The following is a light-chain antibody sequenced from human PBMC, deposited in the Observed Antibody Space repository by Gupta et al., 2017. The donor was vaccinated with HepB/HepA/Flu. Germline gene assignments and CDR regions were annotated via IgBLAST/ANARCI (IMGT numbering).Light chain of an antibody. CDR3: CSYAGSSTLV. Sequence: SALPQPASVSGSPAQSITISCTGTSSDVGSYDLVSWYQQHPGKAPKLMIYEVSKRPSGVSNRFSGSKSGNTASLTISGLQAEDEANYYCCSYAGSSTLVFGGGTKLTVL. CDR1: SSDVGSYDL. CDR2: EVS. J-gene: IGLJ2*01. V-gene: IGLV2-23*02.